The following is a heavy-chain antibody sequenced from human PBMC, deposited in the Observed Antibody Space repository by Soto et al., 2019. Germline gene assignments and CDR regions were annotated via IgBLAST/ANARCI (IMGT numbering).Heavy chain of an antibody. V-gene: IGHV4-34*01. CDR1: GGSFSGFY. J-gene: IGHJ2*01. CDR2: INHSGSS. Sequence: ETLSLTCAVHGGSFSGFYCTCVRHPPGKWLEWIGEINHSGSSNYNPPLKSRVTMSLDTSRNQFSLSLNSVTAADTAVYYCARMAGPWYFDLWGRGTLVTVSS. CDR3: ARMAGPWYFDL.